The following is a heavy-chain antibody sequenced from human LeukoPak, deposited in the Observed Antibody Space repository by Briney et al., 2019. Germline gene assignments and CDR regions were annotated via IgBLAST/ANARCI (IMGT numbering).Heavy chain of an antibody. J-gene: IGHJ4*02. D-gene: IGHD2-15*01. CDR3: ARGGDRTLSPKWSHFDY. Sequence: GSLRPSCAASGFRFSTYAMGWVRQAPGKGLEWIGEINHSGSTNYNPSLKSRVTISVDTSKNQFSLKLSSVTAADTAVYYCARGGDRTLSPKWSHFDYWGQGTLVTVSS. CDR2: INHSGST. V-gene: IGHV4-34*01. CDR1: GFRFSTYA.